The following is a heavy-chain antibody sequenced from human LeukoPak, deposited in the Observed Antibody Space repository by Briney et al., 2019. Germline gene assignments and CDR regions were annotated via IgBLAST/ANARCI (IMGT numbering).Heavy chain of an antibody. J-gene: IGHJ4*02. CDR2: ISWNSGSI. V-gene: IGHV3-9*01. CDR3: ARGFNDFWSGSQLEY. D-gene: IGHD3-3*01. CDR1: GFTFDDYA. Sequence: ALRLSCAASGFTFDDYAMHWVRQAPGKGLEWVSGISWNSGSIGYADSVKGRFTISRDNSKSTLYLQMNSLRSEDTAVYYCARGFNDFWSGSQLEYWGQGTLVTVSS.